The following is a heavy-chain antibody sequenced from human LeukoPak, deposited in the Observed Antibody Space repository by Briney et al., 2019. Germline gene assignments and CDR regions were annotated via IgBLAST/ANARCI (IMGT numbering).Heavy chain of an antibody. CDR3: AKGRRWELPLDY. V-gene: IGHV3-23*01. J-gene: IGHJ4*02. Sequence: PGGSLRLSCAASGFTFSSYAMSWVRQAPEKGLEWVSGISDGGRSSYYADSVKGRFTISRDNSKNTLYLQMNSLRAEDTAVYYCAKGRRWELPLDYWGQGTLVTVSS. CDR2: ISDGGRSS. CDR1: GFTFSSYA. D-gene: IGHD1-26*01.